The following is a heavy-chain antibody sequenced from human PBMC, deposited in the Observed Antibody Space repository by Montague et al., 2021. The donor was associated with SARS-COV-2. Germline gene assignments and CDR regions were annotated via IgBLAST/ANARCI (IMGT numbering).Heavy chain of an antibody. Sequence: SETLSLTCAVSGGSINGYYWTWVRQPPGKGLQWIAHIYYNGRTSYFPSLKSRLSVSLDKAKYQFSLELTSVTAADTARYFCARGTEVGAFDYWGQGALVSVPS. CDR1: GGSINGYY. CDR2: IYYNGRT. D-gene: IGHD1-26*01. J-gene: IGHJ4*02. CDR3: ARGTEVGAFDY. V-gene: IGHV4-59*01.